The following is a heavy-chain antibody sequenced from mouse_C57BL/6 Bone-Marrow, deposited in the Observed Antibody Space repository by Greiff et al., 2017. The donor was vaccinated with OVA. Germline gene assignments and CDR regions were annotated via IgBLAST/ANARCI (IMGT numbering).Heavy chain of an antibody. Sequence: VQLQQSGAELVRPGASVTLSCKASGYTFTDYEMHWVKQTPVHGLEWIGAIDPETGGTAYNQKFKGKAILTADKSSSTAYMELRSLTSEDSAVYYCFSYDGDGFAYWGQGTLVTVSA. CDR2: IDPETGGT. D-gene: IGHD2-3*01. CDR1: GYTFTDYE. J-gene: IGHJ3*01. V-gene: IGHV1-15*01. CDR3: FSYDGDGFAY.